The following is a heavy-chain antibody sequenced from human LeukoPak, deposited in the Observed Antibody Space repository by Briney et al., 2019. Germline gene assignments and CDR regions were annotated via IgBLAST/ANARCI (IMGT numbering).Heavy chain of an antibody. D-gene: IGHD3-9*01. V-gene: IGHV4-34*01. Sequence: SETLSLTCAVYGGSFSGYYWSWIRQPPGKGLERIGEINHSGSTNYNPSLKSRVAISVDTSKNQFSPKLSSVTAADTAVYYCARSVYDTSSYYYGMDVWGQGTTVTVSS. CDR3: ARSVYDTSSYYYGMDV. CDR2: INHSGST. J-gene: IGHJ6*02. CDR1: GGSFSGYY.